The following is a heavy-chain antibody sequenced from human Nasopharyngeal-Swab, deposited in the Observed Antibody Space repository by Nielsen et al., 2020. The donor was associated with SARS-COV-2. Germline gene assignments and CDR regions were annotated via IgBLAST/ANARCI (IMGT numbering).Heavy chain of an antibody. V-gene: IGHV4-31*02. CDR2: IYYSGST. D-gene: IGHD5-12*01. Sequence: WIRQPPGKGLEWIGYIYYSGSTYYNPSLKSRVTISVDTSKNQFSLKLSFVTAADTAVYYCASSAVVANINGWFDPWGQGTLVTVSS. CDR3: ASSAVVANINGWFDP. J-gene: IGHJ5*02.